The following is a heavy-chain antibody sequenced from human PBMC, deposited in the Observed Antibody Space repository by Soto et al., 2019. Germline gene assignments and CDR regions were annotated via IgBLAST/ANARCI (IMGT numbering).Heavy chain of an antibody. CDR1: GFTFDDYA. J-gene: IGHJ4*02. CDR2: FTWNSGII. V-gene: IGHV3-9*01. D-gene: IGHD6-19*01. Sequence: EVHLVESGGGLVQPGRSLRLSCAASGFTFDDYAMHWVRQTPGRGLEWVSGFTWNSGIIGYADSVRGRFTISRDTANNSLDLQMNSLRVEDTGMYYCAKTGFYRWLVRDWGPGTLVTVSS. CDR3: AKTGFYRWLVRD.